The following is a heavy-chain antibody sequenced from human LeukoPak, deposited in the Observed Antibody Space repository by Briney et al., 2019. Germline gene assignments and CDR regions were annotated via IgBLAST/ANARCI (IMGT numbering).Heavy chain of an antibody. V-gene: IGHV3-23*01. Sequence: GGTLRLSCAASGFTFTSFAMSWVRQAPGKGLVWVSRINSDGINKIYGDFVKGRFTISRDNSKKTLYLQMNSLRAEDTAVYYCAKGPVVTFDIWGQGTMVTVSS. CDR2: INSDGINK. CDR3: AKGPVVTFDI. D-gene: IGHD2-15*01. J-gene: IGHJ3*02. CDR1: GFTFTSFA.